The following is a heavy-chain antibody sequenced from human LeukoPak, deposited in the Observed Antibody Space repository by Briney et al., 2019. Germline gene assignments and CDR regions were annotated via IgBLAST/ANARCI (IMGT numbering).Heavy chain of an antibody. CDR3: AREEVGGAFDY. J-gene: IGHJ4*02. CDR1: GFTVSSNY. CDR2: IYSGGST. V-gene: IGHV3-66*01. D-gene: IGHD1-26*01. Sequence: PGGPLRLSCAASGFTVSSNYMSWVRQAPGKGLEWVSVIYSGGSTYYADSVKGRFTISRDNSKNTLYLQMNSLRAEDTAVYYCAREEVGGAFDYWGQGTLVTVSS.